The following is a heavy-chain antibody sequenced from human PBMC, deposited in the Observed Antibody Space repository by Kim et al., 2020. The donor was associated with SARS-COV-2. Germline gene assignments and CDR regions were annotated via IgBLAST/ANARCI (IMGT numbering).Heavy chain of an antibody. CDR2: IYYSGST. J-gene: IGHJ4*02. CDR1: GGSISSYY. D-gene: IGHD6-19*01. CDR3: ARVDGWVAEYYFDY. Sequence: SETLSLTCTVSGGSISSYYWSWIRQPPGKGLEWIGYIYYSGSTNYNPSLKSRVTISVDTSKNQFSLKLSSVTAADTAVYYCARVDGWVAEYYFDYWGQGTLVTVSS. V-gene: IGHV4-59*01.